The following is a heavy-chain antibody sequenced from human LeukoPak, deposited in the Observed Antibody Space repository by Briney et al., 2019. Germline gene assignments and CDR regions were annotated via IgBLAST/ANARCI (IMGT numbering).Heavy chain of an antibody. D-gene: IGHD1-14*01. V-gene: IGHV3-30*03. J-gene: IGHJ4*02. CDR2: ISYDGSNK. CDR1: GFTFSSYG. Sequence: PGASLRLSCAASGFTFSSYGMHWVRQTPGKGLEWVAVISYDGSNKYYADSVKGRFTISRDNSKNTLYLQMNSLRAEDTAVYYCARSELDTVDYWGQGTLVTVSS. CDR3: ARSELDTVDY.